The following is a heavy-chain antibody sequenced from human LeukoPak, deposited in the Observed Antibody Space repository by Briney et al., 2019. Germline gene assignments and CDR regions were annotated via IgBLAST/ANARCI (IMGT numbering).Heavy chain of an antibody. CDR2: IKRDGSDK. J-gene: IGHJ4*02. CDR3: AGGDYYDKFLNRD. Sequence: LPGGSLRLSCAASGFTFSSYWMSWVRQAPGKGLEWVANIKRDGSDKYYVGSVEGRFTISRDNAKSSLYLQMNSLRAEDTAVYYCAGGDYYDKFLNRDWGQGTLVTVSS. D-gene: IGHD3-22*01. CDR1: GFTFSSYW. V-gene: IGHV3-7*01.